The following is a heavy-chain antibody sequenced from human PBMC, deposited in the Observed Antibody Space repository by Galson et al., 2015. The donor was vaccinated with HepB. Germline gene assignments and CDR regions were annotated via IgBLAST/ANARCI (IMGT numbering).Heavy chain of an antibody. CDR3: VSRLGY. CDR1: GLTVSGNF. Sequence: LRLSCAASGLTVSGNFMSWVRQAPGKGPDWVAVIYRTGSTYYADSVKGRFTISRDTSKNTLYLQMNSLRADDTAVYYCVSRLGYWGQGTLVSVSS. J-gene: IGHJ4*02. V-gene: IGHV3-53*01. CDR2: IYRTGST. D-gene: IGHD6-6*01.